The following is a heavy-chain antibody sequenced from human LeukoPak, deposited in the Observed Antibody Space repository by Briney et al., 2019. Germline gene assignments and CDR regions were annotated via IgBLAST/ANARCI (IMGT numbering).Heavy chain of an antibody. CDR3: ARGGINSDFDY. Sequence: PGGSLRLSCAASGFTFSSYAMHWVRQAPGKGLEWVALISYDGSNKYHADSVKGRFTISRDNSKNTLYLQMNSLRAEDTAVYYCARGGINSDFDYWGQGTLVTVSS. D-gene: IGHD3-16*01. CDR1: GFTFSSYA. J-gene: IGHJ4*02. V-gene: IGHV3-30*04. CDR2: ISYDGSNK.